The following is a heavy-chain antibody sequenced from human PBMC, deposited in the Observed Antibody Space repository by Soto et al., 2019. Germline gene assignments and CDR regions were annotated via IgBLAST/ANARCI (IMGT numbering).Heavy chain of an antibody. CDR1: GYTITSYD. V-gene: IGHV1-8*01. D-gene: IGHD3-3*01. J-gene: IGHJ5*02. Sequence: QVQLVQSGAEVKKPGASVKVSCKGSGYTITSYDINWVRQATGQGLDWMGWMNPNSGNTGYAQKFKGRVTMTRNTSRSTAYMELSSLRSEDTAVYYCARAVPYYDFCFDPWGQGTLVTVSS. CDR3: ARAVPYYDFCFDP. CDR2: MNPNSGNT.